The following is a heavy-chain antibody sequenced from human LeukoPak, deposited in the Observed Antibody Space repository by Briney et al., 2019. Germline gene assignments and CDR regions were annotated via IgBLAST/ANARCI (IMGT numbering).Heavy chain of an antibody. J-gene: IGHJ4*02. CDR3: ARRYCSSTSCGYFDY. CDR1: GFTVSSNY. D-gene: IGHD2-2*01. Sequence: GGSLRLSCAASGFTVSSNYISWVRQAPGKGLKWVSVIYSGGSTYYADSVKGRFTISRDNSKNTLYLQMNSLRAEDTAVYYCARRYCSSTSCGYFDYWGQGTLVTVSS. CDR2: IYSGGST. V-gene: IGHV3-66*02.